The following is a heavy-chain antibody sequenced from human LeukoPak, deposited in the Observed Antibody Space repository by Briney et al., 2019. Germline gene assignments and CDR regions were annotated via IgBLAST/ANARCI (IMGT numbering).Heavy chain of an antibody. V-gene: IGHV3-9*01. J-gene: IGHJ2*01. CDR3: AKNYYDSSGSRYFDL. CDR1: GFTFDDYA. D-gene: IGHD3-22*01. Sequence: PGRSLRLSCAASGFTFDDYAMHWVRQAPGKGLEWVSGISWNSGSIGYADSVKGRFTISRDNAKNSLYLQMNSLRAEDTALYYCAKNYYDSSGSRYFDLWGRGTLVTVSS. CDR2: ISWNSGSI.